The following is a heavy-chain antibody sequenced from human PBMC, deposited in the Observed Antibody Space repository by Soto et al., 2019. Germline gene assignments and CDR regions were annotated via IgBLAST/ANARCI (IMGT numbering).Heavy chain of an antibody. CDR2: VYYSGST. CDR3: ARQNTVAGIHYYYGMDV. V-gene: IGHV4-39*01. Sequence: QLQLPESGPGLVKPSETLSLTCTVSGGSISSSSHYWGWIRQPPGEGLEWIGSVYYSGSTYYNPSLKSRVSVLVDTSRNQFSLKLSSVTAADTAVYYCARQNTVAGIHYYYGMDVWGQGTTVTVSS. D-gene: IGHD6-19*01. J-gene: IGHJ6*02. CDR1: GGSISSSSHY.